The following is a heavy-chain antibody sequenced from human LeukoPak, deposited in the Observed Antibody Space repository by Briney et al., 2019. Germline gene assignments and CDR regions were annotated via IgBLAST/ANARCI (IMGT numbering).Heavy chain of an antibody. Sequence: GPSVTVSCKASGYTFTSYYMHWVRQAPGQGLEWMGIINPSGGSTSYAQKFQGRVTMTRDTSTSTVYMELSSLRSEDTAVYYCARDRSSWELPDYWGQGTLVTVSS. J-gene: IGHJ4*02. CDR3: ARDRSSWELPDY. CDR1: GYTFTSYY. CDR2: INPSGGST. V-gene: IGHV1-46*01. D-gene: IGHD1-26*01.